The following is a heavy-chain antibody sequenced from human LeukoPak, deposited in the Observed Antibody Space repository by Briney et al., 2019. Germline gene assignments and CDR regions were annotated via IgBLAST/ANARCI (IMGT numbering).Heavy chain of an antibody. D-gene: IGHD2-2*02. CDR2: IIPILGIA. CDR1: GGTFSSYA. J-gene: IGHJ3*02. V-gene: IGHV1-69*04. Sequence: ASVKVSCKASGGTFSSYAISWVRQAPGQGLEWMGRIIPILGIANYAQKFQGRVTITADESTSTAYMELSSLRSEDTAVYYCARDLVVPAAIRLHYGSGNGAFDIWGRGTMVTVSS. CDR3: ARDLVVPAAIRLHYGSGNGAFDI.